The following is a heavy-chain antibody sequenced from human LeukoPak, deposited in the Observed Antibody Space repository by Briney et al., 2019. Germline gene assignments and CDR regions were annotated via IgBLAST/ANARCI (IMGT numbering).Heavy chain of an antibody. CDR3: AKASSGYYYGY. CDR1: GFTFSSYA. D-gene: IGHD3-22*01. J-gene: IGHJ4*02. V-gene: IGHV3-23*01. CDR2: ISGSGGST. Sequence: GGSLRLSCAASGFTFSSYAMSWVRQAPGKGLEWVSAISGSGGSTYYADSVKGRFTISRDNSKNTLYLQMNSLRAEDTAAYYCAKASSGYYYGYWGQGTLVTVSS.